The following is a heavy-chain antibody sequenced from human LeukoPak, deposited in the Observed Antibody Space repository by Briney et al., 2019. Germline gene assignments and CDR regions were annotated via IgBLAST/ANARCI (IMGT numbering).Heavy chain of an antibody. J-gene: IGHJ4*02. CDR3: ARHPSEEQWPYYFDY. CDR1: GYSISSDYY. CDR2: IYHSGST. Sequence: SSETLSLICAVSGYSISSDYYWGWIRQPPGNGLEWIGSIYHSGSTYYNPSLKSRVTMSVDTSRNQFSLTLTSVTAADTAVYYCARHPSEEQWPYYFDYWGQGTLVTVSS. V-gene: IGHV4-38-2*01. D-gene: IGHD6-19*01.